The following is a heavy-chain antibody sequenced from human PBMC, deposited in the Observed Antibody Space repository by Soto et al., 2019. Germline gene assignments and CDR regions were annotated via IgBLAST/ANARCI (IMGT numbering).Heavy chain of an antibody. J-gene: IGHJ6*02. Sequence: EVQLLESGGGLVQPGGSLRLSCAASGFTFSSYAMSWVRQAPGKGLEWVSAISGSGGSTYYADSVKGRFTISRDNSKNTLYLQMNSLRAEDTAVYYCAKRGLGYCSGGSCYSGYGMDVWGQGTTVTVSS. CDR3: AKRGLGYCSGGSCYSGYGMDV. CDR1: GFTFSSYA. V-gene: IGHV3-23*01. CDR2: ISGSGGST. D-gene: IGHD2-15*01.